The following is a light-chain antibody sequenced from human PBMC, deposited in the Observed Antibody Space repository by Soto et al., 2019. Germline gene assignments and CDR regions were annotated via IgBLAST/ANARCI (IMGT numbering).Light chain of an antibody. CDR2: GNN. CDR3: HSYDRSLSGSV. Sequence: QSVLTQPPSVSGAPGQRVTISCSGGSSNIGAGCDVHWYQQLPETPPKLLIYGNNIRPSGVPDRFSGSKSGTSASLAITGLQAEDEADYYCHSYDRSLSGSVFGGGTKLTVL. CDR1: SSNIGAGCD. V-gene: IGLV1-40*01. J-gene: IGLJ3*02.